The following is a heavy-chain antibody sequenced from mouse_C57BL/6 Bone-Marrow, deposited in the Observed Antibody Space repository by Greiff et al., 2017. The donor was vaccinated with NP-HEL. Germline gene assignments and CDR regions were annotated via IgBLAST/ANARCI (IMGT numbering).Heavy chain of an antibody. J-gene: IGHJ2*01. D-gene: IGHD2-3*01. Sequence: EVQLQQSGPVLVKPGASVKMSCKASGYTFTDYYMNWVKQSHGKSLEWIGVINPYNGGTSYNQKFKGKATLTVDKSSSTAYMELNSLTSEDSAVYYCARAPSKGWLLLDFDYWGQGTTLTVSS. V-gene: IGHV1-19*01. CDR1: GYTFTDYY. CDR2: INPYNGGT. CDR3: ARAPSKGWLLLDFDY.